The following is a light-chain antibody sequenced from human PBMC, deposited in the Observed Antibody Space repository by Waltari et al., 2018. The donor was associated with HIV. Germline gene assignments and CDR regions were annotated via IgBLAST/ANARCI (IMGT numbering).Light chain of an antibody. V-gene: IGLV2-11*01. Sequence: QSALTQPRSVSGSPGQSVTISCTGTSSGFGGYNYVSWYQQHPNKAPKLMIYDVTKRPSGVPDRFSGSKSGNTASLTISGLRADDEADYYCCAYAGSYTLFGGGTKVTVL. CDR3: CAYAGSYTL. CDR2: DVT. CDR1: SSGFGGYNY. J-gene: IGLJ3*02.